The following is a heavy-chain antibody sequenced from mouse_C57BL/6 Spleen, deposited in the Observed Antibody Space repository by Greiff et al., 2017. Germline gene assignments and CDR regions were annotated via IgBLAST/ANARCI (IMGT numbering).Heavy chain of an antibody. V-gene: IGHV1-80*01. D-gene: IGHD1-1*01. CDR2: IYPGDGDT. CDR3: ARPFYYGSSYDAMDY. J-gene: IGHJ4*01. Sequence: QVQLQQSGAELVKPGASVKISCKASGYAFSSYWMNWVKQRPGKGLEWIGQIYPGDGDTNYNGKFKGKATLTADKSSSTAYMQLSSLTSEDSAVYFCARPFYYGSSYDAMDYWGQGTSVTVSS. CDR1: GYAFSSYW.